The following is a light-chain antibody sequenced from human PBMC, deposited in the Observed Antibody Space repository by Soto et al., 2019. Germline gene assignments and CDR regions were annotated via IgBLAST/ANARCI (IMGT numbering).Light chain of an antibody. V-gene: IGKV3-15*01. CDR1: QSVSSN. CDR2: GAS. Sequence: EILFTQSPGTLSLSPGERATLSCRASQSVSSNLAWYQQTPGQAPRILIYGASTRDTGIPARFSGSGSGTEFTLTISRLQSEDFSVYYCQQYNNWPRTFGQGTKVDI. CDR3: QQYNNWPRT. J-gene: IGKJ1*01.